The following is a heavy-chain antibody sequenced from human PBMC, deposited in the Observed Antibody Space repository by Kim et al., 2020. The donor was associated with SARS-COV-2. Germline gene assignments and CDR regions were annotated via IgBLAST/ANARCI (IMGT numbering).Heavy chain of an antibody. CDR2: IGANGDGI. Sequence: GGSLRLSCAASGFTFSSYAMIWVRQAPGKGLEWVSVIGANGDGIHYAECVKGRFTISRDNSNNILYLQMNSLRAEDTAVYYCAKYATVNVLRWFDSWGQGTLVTVSS. CDR3: AKYATVNVLRWFDS. V-gene: IGHV3-23*01. D-gene: IGHD4-17*01. CDR1: GFTFSSYA. J-gene: IGHJ5*01.